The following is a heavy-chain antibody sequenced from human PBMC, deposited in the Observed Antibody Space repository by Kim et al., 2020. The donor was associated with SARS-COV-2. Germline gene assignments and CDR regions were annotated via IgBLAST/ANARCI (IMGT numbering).Heavy chain of an antibody. J-gene: IGHJ6*02. CDR3: ARDLTKVVIPSGYYYAMDV. Sequence: ASVKVSCKASGYTFTSYYMNWVRQAPGQGLEWMGRINPSGGSTSYAQKFQGRVTMTRDTSTSTVYMELSSLRSEDTAVYYCARDLTKVVIPSGYYYAMDVWGHGTTITVSS. V-gene: IGHV1-46*01. CDR2: INPSGGST. CDR1: GYTFTSYY. D-gene: IGHD4-17*01.